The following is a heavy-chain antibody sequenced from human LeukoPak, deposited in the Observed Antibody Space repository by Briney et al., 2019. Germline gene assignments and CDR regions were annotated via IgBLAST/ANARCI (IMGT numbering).Heavy chain of an antibody. CDR3: ARGRGFSNSFYDY. D-gene: IGHD4-11*01. CDR2: INHSGST. V-gene: IGHV4-34*01. Sequence: GSLRLSCAASGFTVSSNYMSWVRQAPGKGLEWIGEINHSGSTNYNPSLKSRVTISVDTSKNQFSLKLSSVTAADTAVYYCARGRGFSNSFYDYWGQGTLVTVSS. J-gene: IGHJ4*02. CDR1: GFTVSSNY.